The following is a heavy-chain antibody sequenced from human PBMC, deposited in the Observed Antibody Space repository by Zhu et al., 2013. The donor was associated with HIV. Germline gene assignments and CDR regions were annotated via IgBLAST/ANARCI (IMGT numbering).Heavy chain of an antibody. V-gene: IGHV1-46*01. Sequence: QVQLVQSGAEVKKPGASVKVSCKASGYTFTSYDINWVRQATGQGLEWMGIINPSGGSTSYAQKFQGRVTMTRDTSTSTVYMELSSLRSEDTAVYYCASSDLSSGWGQGTLVTVSS. D-gene: IGHD6-19*01. J-gene: IGHJ4*02. CDR1: GYTFTSYD. CDR2: INPSGGST. CDR3: ASSDLSSG.